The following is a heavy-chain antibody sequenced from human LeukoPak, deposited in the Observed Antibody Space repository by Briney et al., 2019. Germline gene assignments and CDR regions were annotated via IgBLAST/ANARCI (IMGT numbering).Heavy chain of an antibody. D-gene: IGHD2-15*01. CDR2: IQYEGKNK. V-gene: IGHV3-30*02. CDR1: GFTFSNYG. J-gene: IGHJ4*02. CDR3: AKGYWVLRKGFDS. Sequence: GGSLRLSCAAPGFTFSNYGMHWVRQAPGKGLGWGAFIQYEGKNKDYAEAVKGRFTISSDNSKNTLFLQMNNLTAEDTALYYCAKGYWVLRKGFDSWGQGTLVTVSS.